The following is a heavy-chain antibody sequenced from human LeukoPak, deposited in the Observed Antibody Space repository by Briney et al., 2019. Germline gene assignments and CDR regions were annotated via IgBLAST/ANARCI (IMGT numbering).Heavy chain of an antibody. CDR2: IIPIFGIA. Sequence: ASVKVSCKASGGTFSSYAISWVRQAPGQGLEWMGRIIPIFGIANYAQKFQGRVTITADKSTSTAYMELSSLRSEDTAVYYCARVNTTDTATATGVFDYWGQGTLVTVSS. CDR1: GGTFSSYA. J-gene: IGHJ4*02. D-gene: IGHD5-18*01. CDR3: ARVNTTDTATATGVFDY. V-gene: IGHV1-69*04.